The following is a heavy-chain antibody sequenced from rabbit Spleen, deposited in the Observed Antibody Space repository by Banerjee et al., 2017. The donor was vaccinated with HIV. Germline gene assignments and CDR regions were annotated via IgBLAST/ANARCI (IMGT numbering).Heavy chain of an antibody. J-gene: IGHJ4*01. D-gene: IGHD1-1*01. CDR2: IDAGSSGSS. V-gene: IGHV1S40*01. CDR3: ARDLVAVIGWNFSL. Sequence: QSLEESGGGLVQPEGSLTLTCTASGFSFSSTYYMYWVRQAPGKGLEWIACIDAGSSGSSYYASWAKGRFTISKTSSTTVTLQMTSLTAADTATYFCARDLVAVIGWNFSLWGPGTLVTVS. CDR1: GFSFSSTYY.